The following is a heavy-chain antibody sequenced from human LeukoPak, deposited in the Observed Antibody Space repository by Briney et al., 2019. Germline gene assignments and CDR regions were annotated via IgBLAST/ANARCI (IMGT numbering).Heavy chain of an antibody. J-gene: IGHJ4*02. Sequence: PGGSLRLPCTASGFTFRDYYMSWVRQAPGKGLEWISYTRYSGDVVDYADSVRGRFTISRDNTKNSLFLHMTSLRDDDTAVYYCARSLWRVAANFFDYWGQGSLVIVSS. CDR1: GFTFRDYY. D-gene: IGHD2-15*01. V-gene: IGHV3-11*04. CDR2: TRYSGDVV. CDR3: ARSLWRVAANFFDY.